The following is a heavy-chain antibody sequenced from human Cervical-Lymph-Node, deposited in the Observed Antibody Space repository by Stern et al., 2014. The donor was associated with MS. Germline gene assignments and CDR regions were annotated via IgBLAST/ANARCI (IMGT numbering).Heavy chain of an antibody. D-gene: IGHD2-21*02. V-gene: IGHV1-24*01. Sequence: QVQLVQSGAEVKKPGASVKVSCKVSGYTLSEISMHWVRQALGNGVVWMGGFDPEHGETRYAQKFQGRVTMAEDRSTDTAYMELSSLRSEDTAVYYCATHRGRVTYYYGMDVWGQGTTVTVSS. J-gene: IGHJ6*02. CDR3: ATHRGRVTYYYGMDV. CDR1: GYTLSEIS. CDR2: FDPEHGET.